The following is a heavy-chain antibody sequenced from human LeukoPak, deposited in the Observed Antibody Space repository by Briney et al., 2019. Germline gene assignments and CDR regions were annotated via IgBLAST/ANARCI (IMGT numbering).Heavy chain of an antibody. V-gene: IGHV1-18*01. CDR2: ISAYNGNT. J-gene: IGHJ3*02. D-gene: IGHD2-2*01. CDR1: GYTFTSYG. Sequence: GASVKVSCKASGYTFTSYGISWVRQAPGQGLEWMGWISAYNGNTNYAQKLQGRVTMTTDTSTSTAYMELRSLRSDDTAVYYCARDVRGEDIVVVPAAHDAFDIWGQGTMVTVSS. CDR3: ARDVRGEDIVVVPAAHDAFDI.